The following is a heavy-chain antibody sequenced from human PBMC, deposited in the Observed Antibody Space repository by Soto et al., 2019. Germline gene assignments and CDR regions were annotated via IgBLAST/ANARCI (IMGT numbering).Heavy chain of an antibody. CDR2: IYYSGAT. V-gene: IGHV4-30-4*01. CDR1: GVSISSGNLY. J-gene: IGHJ3*02. D-gene: IGHD3-22*01. Sequence: SETLSLTCTVSGVSISSGNLYWIWIRQPPGKGLEYMGYIYYSGATNYNPSLKSRLTISLDTSKNQFSLKLSAVTVADTAVYYCARDYYDSRAFDIWGQGTMVTVSS. CDR3: ARDYYDSRAFDI.